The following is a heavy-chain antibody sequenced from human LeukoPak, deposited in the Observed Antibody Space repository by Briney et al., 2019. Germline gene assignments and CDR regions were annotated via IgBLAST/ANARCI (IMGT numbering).Heavy chain of an antibody. V-gene: IGHV4-4*09. CDR1: GGSISSYY. J-gene: IGHJ5*02. CDR3: ARGAYDSWSGYYWFDP. D-gene: IGHD3-3*01. CDR2: IYTSGST. Sequence: SETLSLTCTVSGGSISSYYWSWIRQPPGKGLEWIGYIYTSGSTNYNPSLKSRVTISVDTSKNQFSLKLSSVTAADTAVYYCARGAYDSWSGYYWFDPWGQGTLVTVSS.